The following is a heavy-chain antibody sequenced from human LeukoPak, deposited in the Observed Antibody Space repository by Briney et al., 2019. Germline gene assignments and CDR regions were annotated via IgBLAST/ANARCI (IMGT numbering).Heavy chain of an antibody. CDR3: AIFTMIVSCY. J-gene: IGHJ4*02. Sequence: GGSLRLSCAASGFIFSNYGIHWVRQAPGNGLEWVAVISYDGSNKYADSVKGRFTISRDNSKNTLFLQMNSLRPDDTAVYYCAIFTMIVSCYWGQGTLVTVSS. CDR2: ISYDGSNK. V-gene: IGHV3-30*03. CDR1: GFIFSNYG. D-gene: IGHD3-22*01.